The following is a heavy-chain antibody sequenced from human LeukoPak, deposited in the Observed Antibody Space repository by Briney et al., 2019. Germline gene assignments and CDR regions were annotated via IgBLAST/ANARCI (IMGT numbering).Heavy chain of an antibody. V-gene: IGHV4-31*03. D-gene: IGHD3-22*01. CDR1: GGSISSGGYY. J-gene: IGHJ4*02. Sequence: SETLSLTCTVSGGSISSGGYYWSWIRQHPGKGLEWIGYIYYSGSTYYNPSLKSRVTISVDTSKNQFSLKLSSVTAADTAVYYCARQSHYYDSSGVFDYWGQGTLVTVSS. CDR3: ARQSHYYDSSGVFDY. CDR2: IYYSGST.